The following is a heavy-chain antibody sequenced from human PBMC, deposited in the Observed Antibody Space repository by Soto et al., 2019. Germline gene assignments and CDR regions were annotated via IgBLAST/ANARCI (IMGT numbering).Heavy chain of an antibody. CDR2: IFYSGRT. J-gene: IGHJ4*02. CDR3: PRLRPIAAAGTFDY. Sequence: SETLSLTCTVSGGSVSSGSYCWSWIRQPPGKGLEWIGYIFYSGRTNYNPSLKSRVNISVDTSKNQFSLQLRSATAADTAGYYFPRLRPIAAAGTFDYWGQGTLVTVSS. CDR1: GGSVSSGSYC. V-gene: IGHV4-61*01. D-gene: IGHD6-13*01.